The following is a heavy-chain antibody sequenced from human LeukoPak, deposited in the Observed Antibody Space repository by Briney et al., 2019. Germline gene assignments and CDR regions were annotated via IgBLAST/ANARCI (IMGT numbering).Heavy chain of an antibody. V-gene: IGHV1-24*01. J-gene: IGHJ3*02. CDR1: GYTLTELS. Sequence: ASVKVSCKVSGYTLTELSMHWLRQAPGKGLEWMGGFDPEDGETIYAQKFQGRVTMTEDTSTDTAYMELSSLRSEDTAVYYCATDPWGVGAHSAFDIWGQGTMVTVSS. CDR3: ATDPWGVGAHSAFDI. D-gene: IGHD1-26*01. CDR2: FDPEDGET.